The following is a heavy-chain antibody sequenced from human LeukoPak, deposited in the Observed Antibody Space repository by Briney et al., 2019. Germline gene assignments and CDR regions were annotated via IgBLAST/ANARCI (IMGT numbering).Heavy chain of an antibody. D-gene: IGHD3-22*01. CDR1: GGTFSSYA. Sequence: ASVKVSCKASGGTFSSYAISWVRQAPGQGLEWMGGIIPIFGTANYAQKFQGRVTITADESTSTAYMELSSLRSEDTAVYYCARDYYDSSGYLGLPNWFDPWGQGTLVTVSS. J-gene: IGHJ5*02. CDR2: IIPIFGTA. V-gene: IGHV1-69*13. CDR3: ARDYYDSSGYLGLPNWFDP.